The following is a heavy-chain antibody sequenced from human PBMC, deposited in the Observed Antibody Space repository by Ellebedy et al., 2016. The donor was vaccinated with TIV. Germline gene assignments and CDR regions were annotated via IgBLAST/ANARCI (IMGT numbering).Heavy chain of an antibody. D-gene: IGHD3-10*01. J-gene: IGHJ4*02. V-gene: IGHV3-7*01. CDR2: IKQDGSEK. CDR3: ARDRTYYGSGSYYFDY. CDR1: GFTFSSYW. Sequence: GGSLRLXXAASGFTFSSYWMSWVRQAPGKGLEWVANIKQDGSEKYYVDSVKGRFTISRDNAKNSLYLQMNSLRAEDTAVYYCARDRTYYGSGSYYFDYWGQGTLVTVSS.